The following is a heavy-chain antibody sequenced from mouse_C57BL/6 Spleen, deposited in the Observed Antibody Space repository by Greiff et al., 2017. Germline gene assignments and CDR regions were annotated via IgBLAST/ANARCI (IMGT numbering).Heavy chain of an antibody. CDR1: GYTFTGYW. V-gene: IGHV1-9*01. Sequence: QVQLQQSGAELMKPGASVKLSCEATGYTFTGYWIEWVKQRPGHGLEWIGEILPGSGCTNYNEKFKGKATFTGDTSSNTAYMQLSSLTTEDSAIYYCASNGPRAMDYWGQGTSVTVSS. CDR2: ILPGSGCT. J-gene: IGHJ4*01. CDR3: ASNGPRAMDY.